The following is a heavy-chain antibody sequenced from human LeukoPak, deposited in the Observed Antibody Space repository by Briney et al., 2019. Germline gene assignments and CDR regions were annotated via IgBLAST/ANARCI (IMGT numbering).Heavy chain of an antibody. CDR1: GGSISSGGYY. V-gene: IGHV4-31*03. CDR2: IYYSGST. D-gene: IGHD6-19*01. Sequence: SSETLSLTCTVSGGSISSGGYYWSWIRQHPGKGLEWIGYIYYSGSTYYNPSLKSRVTISVDTSKNQFSLKLSSVTAADTAVYYCARESPALAVAVAGKAGYFDYWGQGTLVTVSS. J-gene: IGHJ4*02. CDR3: ARESPALAVAVAGKAGYFDY.